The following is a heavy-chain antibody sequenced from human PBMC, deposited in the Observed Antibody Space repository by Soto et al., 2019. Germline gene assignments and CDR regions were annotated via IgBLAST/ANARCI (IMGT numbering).Heavy chain of an antibody. V-gene: IGHV4-34*01. D-gene: IGHD6-6*01. J-gene: IGHJ4*02. CDR2: IHHSGST. CDR1: GASFSGYY. Sequence: SETLSLTCSVYGASFSGYYWSWIRQSPGKGLEWIGEIHHSGSTHYNPSLKSRLTFSIDESQSQFYMMLTSVTAADTALYFCARGHSTSGYDSWGQGSLVTVS. CDR3: ARGHSTSGYDS.